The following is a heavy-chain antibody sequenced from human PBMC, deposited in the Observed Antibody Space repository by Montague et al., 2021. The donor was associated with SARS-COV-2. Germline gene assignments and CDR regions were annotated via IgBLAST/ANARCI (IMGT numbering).Heavy chain of an antibody. CDR3: ARHDTGDPPFGD. V-gene: IGHV4-39*01. CDR1: GGSIMSNDYY. Sequence: SETLSLTCTVSGGSIMSNDYYWGWIRQTPGKGLEWIGSIYYSGSTMYTPSLKTRLRMSNDKSKNQFSLRLNSVTAADTSIYYWARHDTGDPPFGDWGQGTLVTVSS. J-gene: IGHJ4*02. D-gene: IGHD7-27*01. CDR2: IYYSGST.